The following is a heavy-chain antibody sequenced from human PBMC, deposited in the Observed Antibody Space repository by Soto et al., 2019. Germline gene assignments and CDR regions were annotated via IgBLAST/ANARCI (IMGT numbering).Heavy chain of an antibody. Sequence: EVQLLESGGGLIQPGGSLRLSCEASGFTFNSYAMSWVRQAPGKGLEWVSSITASGRNSYYADSVKGRFTISRDQSKNTLFLQMSSLRAEDTALYYCAKLTAYYDFWSGSDFDYWGQGALVTVPS. CDR3: AKLTAYYDFWSGSDFDY. D-gene: IGHD3-3*01. CDR1: GFTFNSYA. J-gene: IGHJ4*02. V-gene: IGHV3-23*01. CDR2: ITASGRNS.